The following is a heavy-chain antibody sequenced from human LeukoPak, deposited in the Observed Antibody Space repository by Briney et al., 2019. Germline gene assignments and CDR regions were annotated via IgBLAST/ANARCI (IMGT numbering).Heavy chain of an antibody. D-gene: IGHD6-13*01. CDR3: ASHGTAADDY. Sequence: ETLSLTCTVSGGSISSYYWSWVRQAPGKGLEWVSGINWNGGSTGYADSVKGRFTISRDNAKNSLYLQMNSLRAEDTALYYCASHGTAADDYWGQGTLVTVSS. CDR1: GGSISSYY. V-gene: IGHV3-20*04. CDR2: INWNGGST. J-gene: IGHJ4*02.